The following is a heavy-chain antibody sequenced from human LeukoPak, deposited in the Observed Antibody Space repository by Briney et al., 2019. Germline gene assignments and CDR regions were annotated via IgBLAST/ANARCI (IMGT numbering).Heavy chain of an antibody. J-gene: IGHJ4*02. Sequence: GGSLRLSCAASGFTFSSFAMSWVRQAPGKGLEWVSVSGSGGSTYYADSVKGRFTISRDNSKNTLYLQMNSLRVEDTAAYYCAKVRAPSGWFNSDYWGQGTLVTVSS. D-gene: IGHD6-19*01. CDR1: GFTFSSFA. CDR2: SGSGGST. V-gene: IGHV3-23*01. CDR3: AKVRAPSGWFNSDY.